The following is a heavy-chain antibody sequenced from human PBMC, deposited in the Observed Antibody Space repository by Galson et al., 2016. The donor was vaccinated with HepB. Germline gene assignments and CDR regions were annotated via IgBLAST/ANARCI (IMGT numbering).Heavy chain of an antibody. J-gene: IGHJ4*02. CDR2: ISGSSGST. CDR3: VVGWQNDY. D-gene: IGHD2-15*01. V-gene: IGHV3-23*01. CDR1: GFTFSSYA. Sequence: SLRLSCAASGFTFSSYAMSWVRQAPGKGLEWVSTISGSSGSTYYADSVKGRFTISRDNSKNTLYLQINSLRAEDTAVYFCVVGWQNDYWGQGTLVIVSS.